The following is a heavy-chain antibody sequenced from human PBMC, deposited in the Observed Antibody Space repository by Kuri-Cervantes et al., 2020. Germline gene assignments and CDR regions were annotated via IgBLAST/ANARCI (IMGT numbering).Heavy chain of an antibody. D-gene: IGHD1-14*01. CDR2: IRSASYGGAT. V-gene: IGHV3-49*04. CDR1: GFTFSSYG. J-gene: IGHJ4*02. CDR3: TRNRTTPFDY. Sequence: GESLKISCEGSGFTFSSYGMTWVRQAPGKGLEWVAFIRSASYGGATQYAASVKGRFTISRDDSQSLAYLEISTLKTEDTGMYYCTRNRTTPFDYWGQGTLVTVSS.